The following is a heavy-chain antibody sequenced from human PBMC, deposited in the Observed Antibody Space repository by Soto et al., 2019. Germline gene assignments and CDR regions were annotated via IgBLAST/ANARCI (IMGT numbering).Heavy chain of an antibody. Sequence: EVQLVESGGGLVKPGGSLRLSCAASGFTFSSYSMNWVRQAPGKGLEWVSSISSSSSYIYYADSVKGRFTISRDNAKNSLYLQMNSLRAEDTAVYYCARFLGYCTNGVCYPIDYWGQGTLVTVSS. CDR2: ISSSSSYI. D-gene: IGHD2-8*01. CDR1: GFTFSSYS. CDR3: ARFLGYCTNGVCYPIDY. V-gene: IGHV3-21*01. J-gene: IGHJ4*02.